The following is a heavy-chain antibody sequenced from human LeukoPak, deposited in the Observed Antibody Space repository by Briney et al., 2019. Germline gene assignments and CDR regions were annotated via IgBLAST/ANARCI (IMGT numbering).Heavy chain of an antibody. J-gene: IGHJ3*02. CDR2: IYYSGST. CDR3: ARHPYRYYYDSSGIDAFDI. CDR1: GGSISSSSYY. Sequence: SETLSLTCTVSGGSISSSSYYWGWIRQPPGKGLEWIGSIYYSGSTYYNPSLKSRVTISVDTSKNQFSLKLSSVTAADTAVYYCARHPYRYYYDSSGIDAFDIWGQGTMVTVSS. D-gene: IGHD3-22*01. V-gene: IGHV4-39*01.